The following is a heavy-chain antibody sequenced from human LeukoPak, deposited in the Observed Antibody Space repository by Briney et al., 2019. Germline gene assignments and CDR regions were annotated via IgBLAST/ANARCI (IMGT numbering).Heavy chain of an antibody. CDR3: ARDYLYYYDSSGSATSYGMDV. CDR2: IYSGGST. J-gene: IGHJ6*02. D-gene: IGHD3-22*01. CDR1: GFTVSSNY. Sequence: GGSLRLSCAPSGFTVSSNYMSWVRQAPGKGLEWVSFIYSGGSTYYADSVKGRFTISRDNSKNTLYLQMNSLRAEDTAVYYCARDYLYYYDSSGSATSYGMDVWGQGTTVTVSS. V-gene: IGHV3-66*01.